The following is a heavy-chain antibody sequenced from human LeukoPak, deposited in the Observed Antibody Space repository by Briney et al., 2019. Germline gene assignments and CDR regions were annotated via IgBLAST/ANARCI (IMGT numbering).Heavy chain of an antibody. CDR2: INPNSGGT. V-gene: IGHV1-2*02. CDR3: ARGGGKGNRPTYYYYYMDV. CDR1: GYTFTGYY. D-gene: IGHD3-10*01. J-gene: IGHJ6*03. Sequence: ASVKVSCKASGYTFTGYYMHWVGQAPGQGLEWMGWINPNSGGTNYAQKFQGRVTMTRDTSISTAYMELSRLRSDDTAVYYCARGGGKGNRPTYYYYYMDVWGKGTTVTVSS.